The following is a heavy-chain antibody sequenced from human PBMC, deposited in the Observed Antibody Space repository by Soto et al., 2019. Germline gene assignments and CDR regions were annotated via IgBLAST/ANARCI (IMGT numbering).Heavy chain of an antibody. J-gene: IGHJ3*02. CDR3: AKARTYHLSGDEALDI. D-gene: IGHD2-2*01. CDR1: GGSISNYN. Sequence: SETLSLTCTVSGGSISNYNWNWIRQSAGKGLEWIGRIYSSGRTNYNPSLKSRVTMSVDTSKNQISLRLSSVTAADTAMYYCAKARTYHLSGDEALDIWGRGKMVT. V-gene: IGHV4-4*07. CDR2: IYSSGRT.